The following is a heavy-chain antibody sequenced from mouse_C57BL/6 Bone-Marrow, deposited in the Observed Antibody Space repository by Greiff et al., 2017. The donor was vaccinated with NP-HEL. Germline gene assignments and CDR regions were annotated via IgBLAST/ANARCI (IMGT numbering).Heavy chain of an antibody. J-gene: IGHJ4*01. D-gene: IGHD2-4*01. CDR3: AREGGLRRRTYAMDY. Sequence: DVQLQESEGGLVQPGSSMKLSCTTSGFTFSDYYMAWVRQVPEKGLDWVANINYDGSSPYYLDSLQSRFIISRENAKNILYLQMSSLKSEDTATYYCAREGGLRRRTYAMDYWGQGTSVTVSS. V-gene: IGHV5-16*01. CDR2: INYDGSSP. CDR1: GFTFSDYY.